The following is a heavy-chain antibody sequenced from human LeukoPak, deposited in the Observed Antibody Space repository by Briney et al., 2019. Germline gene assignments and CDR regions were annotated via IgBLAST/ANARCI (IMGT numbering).Heavy chain of an antibody. CDR3: ARRYCSSTSCWYGVDV. V-gene: IGHV4-59*08. J-gene: IGHJ6*02. CDR1: GGSISSYY. D-gene: IGHD2-2*01. Sequence: SETLSLTCTVSGGSISSYYWSWIRQPPGKGLEWIGYIYYSGSTNYNPSLKSRVTISVDTSKNQFSLKLSSVTAADTAVYYCARRYCSSTSCWYGVDVWGQGTTVTVSS. CDR2: IYYSGST.